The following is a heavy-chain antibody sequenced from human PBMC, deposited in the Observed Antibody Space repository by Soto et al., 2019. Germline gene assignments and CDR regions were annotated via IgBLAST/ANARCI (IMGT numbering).Heavy chain of an antibody. J-gene: IGHJ6*02. CDR1: GDSVSSNSAA. CDR3: GRDDLAVGYGMDV. CDR2: TYFRAKWFN. V-gene: IGHV6-1*01. Sequence: PSQTLSLTCVISGDSVSSNSAAWNWIRQSPSRGLEWLGRTYFRAKWFNDYAVSVKSRMSINPDTSKNQISLQLKSVTPDDTAVYYCGRDDLAVGYGMDVWGQGTTVTVSS. D-gene: IGHD1-26*01.